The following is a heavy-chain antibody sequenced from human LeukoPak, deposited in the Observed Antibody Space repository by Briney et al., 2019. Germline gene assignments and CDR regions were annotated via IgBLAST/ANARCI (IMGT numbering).Heavy chain of an antibody. CDR1: GFTFTNNA. CDR3: AKGLGYYFDL. Sequence: GGSLRLSCAASGFTFTNNAMRWVRQAPGMGLEWVSTFSGTGVGTYYADSVKGRFTISRDSYKNALYLQMDSLRAEDTAVYYCAKGLGYYFDLWGQGTLVTVSS. V-gene: IGHV3-23*01. J-gene: IGHJ4*02. CDR2: FSGTGVGT. D-gene: IGHD6-19*01.